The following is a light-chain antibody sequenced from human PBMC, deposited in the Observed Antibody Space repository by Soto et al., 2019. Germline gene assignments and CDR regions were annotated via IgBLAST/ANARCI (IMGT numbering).Light chain of an antibody. J-gene: IGKJ1*01. CDR2: KAS. Sequence: DIQMTQSPSTLSGSVGDRVTITCRASQTISSWLAWYQQKPGKAPKLLIYKASSLQSGVPSRFSGSGSETEFTLTISSLQPDDFATYYCQQYNSYSWTFGQGTKVEI. CDR1: QTISSW. CDR3: QQYNSYSWT. V-gene: IGKV1-5*03.